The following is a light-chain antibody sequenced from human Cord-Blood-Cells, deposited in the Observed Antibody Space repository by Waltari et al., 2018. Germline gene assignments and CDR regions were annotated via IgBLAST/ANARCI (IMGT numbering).Light chain of an antibody. CDR2: DAS. CDR3: QQYDNLPRGFT. CDR1: QDISNY. Sequence: DIQMTQSPSSLSASVGDRVPITCQASQDISNYSNWYQQKPGKAPKLLIYDASNLETGVPSRFSGSGSGTDFTFTISSLQPEDIATYYCQQYDNLPRGFTFGPGTKVDIK. V-gene: IGKV1-33*01. J-gene: IGKJ3*01.